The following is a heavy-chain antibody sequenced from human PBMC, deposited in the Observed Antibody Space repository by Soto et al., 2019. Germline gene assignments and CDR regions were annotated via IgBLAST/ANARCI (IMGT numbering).Heavy chain of an antibody. J-gene: IGHJ5*02. CDR1: GGTFSSYA. Sequence: QVQLVQSGAEVKKPGSSVKVSCKASGGTFSSYAISWVRQAPGQGLEWMGGIIPIFGTATYAQKFPGRVTLTADEATSTAYMELSSLRSVDTAGYYGARDVDILTPNWFDPWGQGTLVTVS. CDR3: ARDVDILTPNWFDP. CDR2: IIPIFGTA. V-gene: IGHV1-69*01. D-gene: IGHD3-9*01.